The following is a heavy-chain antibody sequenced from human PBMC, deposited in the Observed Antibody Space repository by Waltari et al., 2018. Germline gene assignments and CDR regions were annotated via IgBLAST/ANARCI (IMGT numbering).Heavy chain of an antibody. Sequence: EVQLVESGGGLVQPGGSLRLSCAASGFTFSSYWLSWVRQAPGKGLEWVANIKQDGSEKYYVDSVKGRFTISRDNAKNSLYLQMNSLRAEDTAVYYCARDKVAGTGYFDYWGQGTLVTVSS. J-gene: IGHJ4*02. D-gene: IGHD6-19*01. CDR1: GFTFSSYW. V-gene: IGHV3-7*01. CDR2: IKQDGSEK. CDR3: ARDKVAGTGYFDY.